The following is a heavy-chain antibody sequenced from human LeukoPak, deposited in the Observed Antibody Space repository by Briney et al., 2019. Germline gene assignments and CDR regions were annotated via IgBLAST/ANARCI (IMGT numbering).Heavy chain of an antibody. D-gene: IGHD1-26*01. Sequence: GGSLRLSCAASGFIFSSYGMNWVRQAPGKGLGWVSYISSDSSSIHYADSVKGRFTISRDNAKSSLYLQMNSLRAEDTAVYYCAQSRIGFSGLADYWGQGTLVTVSS. CDR2: ISSDSSSI. J-gene: IGHJ4*02. V-gene: IGHV3-48*04. CDR3: AQSRIGFSGLADY. CDR1: GFIFSSYG.